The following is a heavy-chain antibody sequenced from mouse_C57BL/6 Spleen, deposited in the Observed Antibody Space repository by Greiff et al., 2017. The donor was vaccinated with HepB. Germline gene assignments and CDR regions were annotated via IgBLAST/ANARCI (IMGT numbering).Heavy chain of an antibody. V-gene: IGHV14-4*01. CDR1: GFNIKDDY. J-gene: IGHJ2*01. Sequence: VQLQQSGAELVRPGASVKLSCTASGFNIKDDYMHWVKQRPEQGLEWIGWIDPENGDTEYASKFQGKATRTADTSSNTAYLQLSSLTSEDTAVYYCTTAYYSNYVGYWGQGTTLTVSS. CDR2: IDPENGDT. CDR3: TTAYYSNYVGY. D-gene: IGHD2-5*01.